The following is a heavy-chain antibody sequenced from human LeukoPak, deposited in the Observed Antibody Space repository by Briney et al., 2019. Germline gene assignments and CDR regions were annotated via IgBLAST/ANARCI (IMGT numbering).Heavy chain of an antibody. D-gene: IGHD1-26*01. Sequence: GGSLRLSCAASGFTFGSFGMHWVRQAPGKGLEWVAVIWSDGSNKYYADSVKGRFTISRDNSKNTLYLQMNSPRAEDTAVYYCAKDRWGIVAAPDYWGQGTLVTVSS. V-gene: IGHV3-33*06. J-gene: IGHJ4*02. CDR1: GFTFGSFG. CDR3: AKDRWGIVAAPDY. CDR2: IWSDGSNK.